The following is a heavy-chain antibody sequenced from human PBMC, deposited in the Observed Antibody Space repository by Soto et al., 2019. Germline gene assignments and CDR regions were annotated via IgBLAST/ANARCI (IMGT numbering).Heavy chain of an antibody. CDR2: VSGSGGST. J-gene: IGHJ3*02. D-gene: IGHD5-18*01. CDR3: AKDFGYNYGYDAFDI. Sequence: EVQLLESGGGSVQPGGSLRLSCAASGFTFSSYAMSWVRQAPGKGLEWVSGVSGSGGSTYCVDSVKGRFTISRDNSKNTLDLQMNSLRAEDTAVYYCAKDFGYNYGYDAFDIWGQGTMVTVSS. CDR1: GFTFSSYA. V-gene: IGHV3-23*01.